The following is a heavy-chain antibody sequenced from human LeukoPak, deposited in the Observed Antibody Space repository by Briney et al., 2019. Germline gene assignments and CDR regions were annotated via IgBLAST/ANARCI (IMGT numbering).Heavy chain of an antibody. CDR3: GISRSSDFHYYYCFYVDV. D-gene: IGHD2-21*01. Sequence: GASVKVSCKAAGYTFTSYGISWVRQAPGQGLEWMGGINPNGGGANYAQKFQGRVTLTADKSTSTAYMELSSLRSEDTAVYYCGISRSSDFHYYYCFYVDVWGQGTTVTVSS. CDR1: GYTFTSYG. V-gene: IGHV1-69*10. J-gene: IGHJ6*03. CDR2: INPNGGGA.